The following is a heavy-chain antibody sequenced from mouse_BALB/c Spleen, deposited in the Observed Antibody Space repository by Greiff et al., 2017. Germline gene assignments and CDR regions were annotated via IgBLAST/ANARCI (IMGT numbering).Heavy chain of an antibody. CDR3: ARGDYGSSLFDY. CDR2: ISYSGST. Sequence: DVQLQESGPGLVKPSQSLSLTCTVTGYSITSDYAWNWIRQFPGNKLEWMGYISYSGSTSYNPSLKSRISITRDTSKNQFFLQLNSVTTEDTATYYCARGDYGSSLFDYWGQGTTLTVSS. CDR1: GYSITSDYA. V-gene: IGHV3-2*02. J-gene: IGHJ2*01. D-gene: IGHD1-1*01.